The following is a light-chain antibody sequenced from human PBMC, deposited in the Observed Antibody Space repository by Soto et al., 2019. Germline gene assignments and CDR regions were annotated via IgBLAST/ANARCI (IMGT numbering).Light chain of an antibody. CDR2: GAS. CDR1: QSVSSSY. CDR3: QQHGQWPIT. V-gene: IGKV3-20*01. J-gene: IGKJ5*01. Sequence: IVLTQSPAILALSPGDRATLSCSASQSVSSSYLAWYQHKPGQAPRLLIHGASSRVTGIPDRFSGSGSGTEFTLTISSLQPEDFATYYCQQHGQWPITFGQGTRLEIK.